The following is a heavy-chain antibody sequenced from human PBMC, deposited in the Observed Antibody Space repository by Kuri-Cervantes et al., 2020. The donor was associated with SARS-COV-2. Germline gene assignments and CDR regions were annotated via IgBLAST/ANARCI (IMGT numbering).Heavy chain of an antibody. J-gene: IGHJ4*02. V-gene: IGHV4-4*07. Sequence: SETLSLTCAVSGDSVSGYFWSWIRQPADKGLEWIGRIFTIGSTNYNPSLKSRVTISVDTSKNQFSLKLSSVTAADTAVYYCASVPGIGYYFDYWGQGTLVTVSS. D-gene: IGHD3-10*01. CDR2: IFTIGST. CDR1: GDSVSGYF. CDR3: ASVPGIGYYFDY.